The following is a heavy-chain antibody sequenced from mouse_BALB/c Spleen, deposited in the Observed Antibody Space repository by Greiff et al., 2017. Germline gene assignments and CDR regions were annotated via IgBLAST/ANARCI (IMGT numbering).Heavy chain of an antibody. CDR3: ERERADYGYDDAGDY. D-gene: IGHD2-2*01. CDR2: INPYNDGT. Sequence: VQLKQSGPELVKPGASVKMSCKASGYTFTSYVMHWVKQKPGQGLEWIGYINPYNDGTKYNEKFKGKATLTSDKSSSTAYMELSRLTSEDSAVYYSERERADYGYDDAGDYWGQGTTLTVSS. CDR1: GYTFTSYV. J-gene: IGHJ2*01. V-gene: IGHV1-14*01.